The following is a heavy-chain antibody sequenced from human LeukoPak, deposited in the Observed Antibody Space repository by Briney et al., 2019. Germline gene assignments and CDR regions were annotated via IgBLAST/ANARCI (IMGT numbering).Heavy chain of an antibody. CDR3: ARGRFLEWLFHGGNWFDP. D-gene: IGHD3-3*01. V-gene: IGHV4-39*01. CDR1: GGSISSSSYY. CDR2: IYYSGST. J-gene: IGHJ5*02. Sequence: SETLSLTCTVSGGSISSSSYYWGWIRQPPGKGLEWIGSIYYSGSTYYNPSLKSRVTISVDTSKNQFSLKLSSVTAADTAVYYCARGRFLEWLFHGGNWFDPWGQGTLVTVSS.